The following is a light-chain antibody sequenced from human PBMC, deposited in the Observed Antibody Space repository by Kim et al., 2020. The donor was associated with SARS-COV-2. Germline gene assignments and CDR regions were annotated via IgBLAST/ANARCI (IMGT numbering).Light chain of an antibody. CDR1: SSNIVSNT. J-gene: IGLJ3*02. CDR2: IDD. CDR3: AAWDDSVKGPL. V-gene: IGLV1-44*01. Sequence: GQRVTITCSGSSSNIVSNTVSWYKQFPGTAPKLLIYIDDQRPSGVPDRISGSKSGTSASLAISGLQSEDEADYYCAAWDDSVKGPLFGGGTQLTVL.